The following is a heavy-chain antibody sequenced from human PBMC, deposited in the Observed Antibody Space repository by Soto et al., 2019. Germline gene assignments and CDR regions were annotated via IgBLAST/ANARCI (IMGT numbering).Heavy chain of an antibody. CDR3: ARITLWFGELLYNYYYYYMDV. V-gene: IGHV4-39*01. CDR1: GGTSSSSSYY. CDR2: IYYSGST. J-gene: IGHJ6*03. D-gene: IGHD3-10*01. Sequence: SETQSLTCTVSGGTSSSSSYYWGWIRKPPGKGLEWIGSIYYSGSTYYNPSLKSRVTISVDTSKNQFSLKLSSVTAADTAVYYCARITLWFGELLYNYYYYYMDVWGKGTTVTVSS.